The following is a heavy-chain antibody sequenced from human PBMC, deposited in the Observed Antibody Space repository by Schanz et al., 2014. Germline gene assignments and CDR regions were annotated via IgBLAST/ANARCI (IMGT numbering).Heavy chain of an antibody. CDR1: GFSVGNKY. CDR2: INSVGSNT. Sequence: EVQLVESGGGLVQPGGSLRLSCAASGFSVGNKYMNWVRQAPGKGLVWVARINSVGSNTDYADSVTGRFTISRDSAENSLYLQMNSLRAEDTAVYYCAKVRYSSGWRGDYFDEWGQGTLVTVAS. D-gene: IGHD6-25*01. V-gene: IGHV3-74*02. CDR3: AKVRYSSGWRGDYFDE. J-gene: IGHJ4*02.